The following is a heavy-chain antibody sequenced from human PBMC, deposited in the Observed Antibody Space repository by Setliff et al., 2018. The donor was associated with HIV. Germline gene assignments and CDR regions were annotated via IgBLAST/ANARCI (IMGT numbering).Heavy chain of an antibody. CDR3: AGSILTGYYTFGADY. CDR1: RSTFNSHT. J-gene: IGHJ4*02. Sequence: SVKVSCKASRSTFNSHTINWVRQAPGQGLDWMGRIIPIFGTANYAQKFQGRVTITTDESTTTAYMELSSLRSEDTALYYCAGSILTGYYTFGADYWGQGTLVTVSS. V-gene: IGHV1-69*05. CDR2: IIPIFGTA. D-gene: IGHD3-9*01.